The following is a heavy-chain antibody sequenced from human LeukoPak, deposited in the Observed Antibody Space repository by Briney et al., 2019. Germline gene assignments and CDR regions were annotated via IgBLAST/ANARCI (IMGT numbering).Heavy chain of an antibody. D-gene: IGHD3-22*01. Sequence: SVKVSCKASGGTFSSYAISWVRQAPGQGLEWMGGIIPIFGTANYAQKFQGRVTITADESTSTVYMELSSLRSEDTAVYYCASSYYYDSSGLFFDAFDIWGQGTMVTVSS. J-gene: IGHJ3*02. CDR3: ASSYYYDSSGLFFDAFDI. V-gene: IGHV1-69*13. CDR2: IIPIFGTA. CDR1: GGTFSSYA.